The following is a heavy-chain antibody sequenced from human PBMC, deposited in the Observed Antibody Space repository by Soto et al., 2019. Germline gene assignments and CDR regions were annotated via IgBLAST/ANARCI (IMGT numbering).Heavy chain of an antibody. D-gene: IGHD6-13*01. CDR2: IYYSGST. CDR1: GCSISSYY. Sequence: NPSETLSLTCTVSGCSISSYYWSWIRQPPGKGLEWIGYIYYSGSTNYNPSLKSRVTISVDTSKNQFSLKLSSVTAADTAVYYCARDGSSSWYDRIHFDYWGQGTLVTVSS. J-gene: IGHJ4*02. CDR3: ARDGSSSWYDRIHFDY. V-gene: IGHV4-59*01.